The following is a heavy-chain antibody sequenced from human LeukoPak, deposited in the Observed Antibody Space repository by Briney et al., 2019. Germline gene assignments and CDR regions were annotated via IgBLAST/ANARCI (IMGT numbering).Heavy chain of an antibody. CDR2: IHPSGGST. Sequence: ASVKVSCKASGYTFTSYYMHWVRQAPGQGLEWMGIIHPSGGSTSYAQEFQGRVTMTRDTSTSTVYMELSSLRSEGTAVYYCARGCSSTSCYLPSWFDPWGQGTLVTVSS. J-gene: IGHJ5*02. CDR3: ARGCSSTSCYLPSWFDP. D-gene: IGHD2-2*01. V-gene: IGHV1-46*01. CDR1: GYTFTSYY.